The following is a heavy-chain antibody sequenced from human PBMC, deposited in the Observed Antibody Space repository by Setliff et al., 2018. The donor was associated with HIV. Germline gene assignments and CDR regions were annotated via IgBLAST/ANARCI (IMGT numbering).Heavy chain of an antibody. CDR3: TREDVGTAIYGAFDI. D-gene: IGHD2-21*02. V-gene: IGHV3-21*01. J-gene: IGHJ3*02. CDR2: ISSTGRYI. Sequence: PGGSLRLSCAAPGFTFSSYTMNWVRQAPGKGLEWVSSISSTGRYIYYADSLKDRLTISRDNAKNSLYLQVNSLSADDTALYFCTREDVGTAIYGAFDIWGLGTVVTVSS. CDR1: GFTFSSYT.